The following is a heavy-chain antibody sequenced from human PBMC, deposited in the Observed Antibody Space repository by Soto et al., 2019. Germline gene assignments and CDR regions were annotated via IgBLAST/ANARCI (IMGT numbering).Heavy chain of an antibody. D-gene: IGHD3-10*01. CDR2: ISWDGGST. V-gene: IGHV3-43*01. CDR3: AKGVCSFSVHYFDY. J-gene: IGHJ4*02. Sequence: GGSLRLSCAASGFTFDDYTMHWVRQAPGKGLEWVSLISWDGGSTYYADSVKGRFTISRDNSKNSLYLQMNSLRTEDTALYYCAKGVCSFSVHYFDYWGQGTLVTVSS. CDR1: GFTFDDYT.